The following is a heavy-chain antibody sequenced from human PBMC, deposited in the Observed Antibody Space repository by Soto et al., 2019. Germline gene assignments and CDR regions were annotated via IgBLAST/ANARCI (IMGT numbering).Heavy chain of an antibody. CDR1: GGSFSGYY. CDR3: ARHAIYYYYMDV. V-gene: IGHV4-34*01. Sequence: PSVTLSLTCAVYGGSFSGYYWSWIRQPPGKGLEWIGEINHSGSTNYNPSLKSRVTISVDTSKNQFSLKLSSVTAADTAAYYCARHAIYYYYMDVWGKGTTVTVSS. J-gene: IGHJ6*03. CDR2: INHSGST.